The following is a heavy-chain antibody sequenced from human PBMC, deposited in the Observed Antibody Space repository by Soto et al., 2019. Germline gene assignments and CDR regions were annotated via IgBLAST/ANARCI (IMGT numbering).Heavy chain of an antibody. CDR1: GYTFTGSD. J-gene: IGHJ4*02. D-gene: IGHD1-26*01. CDR2: MNPDRGNT. V-gene: IGHV1-8*01. Sequence: QAPLVQSGAAVKKPGASVQVSCKASGYTFTGSDIHWVRQATGQGLEWMGWMNPDRGNTGYAQNFQGRVPMTRDNSITTAYMELTSLRDDDSAVYYCAGEKVGTTGIDVWGQGTLVTVSS. CDR3: AGEKVGTTGIDV.